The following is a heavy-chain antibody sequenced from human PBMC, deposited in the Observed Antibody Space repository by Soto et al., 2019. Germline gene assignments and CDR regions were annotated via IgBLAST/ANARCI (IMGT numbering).Heavy chain of an antibody. D-gene: IGHD3-10*01. V-gene: IGHV2-70*04. CDR3: ARTAGYYRGRQCDY. CDR1: GLSLRKTGMR. J-gene: IGHJ4*02. Sequence: FRPTLVNPTQTLTLYCSLSGLSLRKTGMRVSWIRQPPGKALEWLARIDWDDDKFYSTSLKTRLTISKDTSKNQVVLRMTNMEPADTATYYCARTAGYYRGRQCDYWGQGTLVTVSS. CDR2: IDWDDDK.